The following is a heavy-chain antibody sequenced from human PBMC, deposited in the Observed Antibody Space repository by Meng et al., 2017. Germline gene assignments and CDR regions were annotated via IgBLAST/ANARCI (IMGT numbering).Heavy chain of an antibody. V-gene: IGHV1-2*06. Sequence: QVQLGQSGAEGKKPGASVQVSSEASGYTFTGYYMHWVRQAPGQGLEWMGRINPNSGGTNYAQKFQGRVTMTRDTSISTAYMELSRLRSDDTAVYYCARGDWGSLSFDYWGQGTLVTVSS. CDR3: ARGDWGSLSFDY. CDR2: INPNSGGT. J-gene: IGHJ4*02. D-gene: IGHD7-27*01. CDR1: GYTFTGYY.